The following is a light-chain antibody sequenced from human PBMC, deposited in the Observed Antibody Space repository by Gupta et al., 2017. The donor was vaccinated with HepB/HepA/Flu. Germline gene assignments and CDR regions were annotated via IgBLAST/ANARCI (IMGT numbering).Light chain of an antibody. CDR2: LEGSGSY. Sequence: PVLPHSSSASSSPGSSVKLTCTLSSGHSSYIIAWHQQQPGKTPRYLMKLEGSGSYNKGSGVPDRFSGSSSGADRYLTISNLQSEDEADYYCETWDSNTRVFGGGTKLTVL. J-gene: IGLJ3*02. CDR1: SGHSSYI. CDR3: ETWDSNTRV. V-gene: IGLV4-60*03.